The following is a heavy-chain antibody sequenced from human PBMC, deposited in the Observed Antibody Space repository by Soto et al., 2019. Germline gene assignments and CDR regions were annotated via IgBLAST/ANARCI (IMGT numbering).Heavy chain of an antibody. D-gene: IGHD3-10*01. J-gene: IGHJ4*02. V-gene: IGHV3-30-3*01. CDR1: GFTFSTFA. Sequence: QVQLVESGGGVVQVGRSLRLSCAASGFTFSTFAMHWVRQAPGKGLEWVAVVSYDGNTDYYADSVKGRFTVSRDNSKDTLYLHMNSLRDGDTAIYYCARDSDPRLGREILRDDFDHWGQGTLVTVSS. CDR2: VSYDGNTD. CDR3: ARDSDPRLGREILRDDFDH.